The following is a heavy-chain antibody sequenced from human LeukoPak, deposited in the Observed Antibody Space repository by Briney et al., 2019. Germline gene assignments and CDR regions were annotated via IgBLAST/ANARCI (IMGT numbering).Heavy chain of an antibody. CDR1: GFIFTGYW. CDR3: ARATCVNGICYTLY. CDR2: IYPADSET. D-gene: IGHD2-8*01. Sequence: GESLKISCKGSGFIFTGYWIVCVRQMPGKGLEWMGIIYPADSETTYSPSFQGQITISADRSSTTAHLQWSSLKASDTAIYYCARATCVNGICYTLYWGQGSLVTVSS. J-gene: IGHJ4*02. V-gene: IGHV5-51*01.